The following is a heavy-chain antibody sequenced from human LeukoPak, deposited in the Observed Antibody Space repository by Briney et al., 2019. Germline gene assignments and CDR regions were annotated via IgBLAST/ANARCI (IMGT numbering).Heavy chain of an antibody. J-gene: IGHJ4*02. Sequence: PGGSPRLSCAASGFTFSSYAMSWVRQAPGKGLEWVSAISGSGGSTYYADSVKGRFTISRDNSKNTLYLQMDSLRAEDTAVYYCAKGGYSYGPTRGYFDYWGQGTLVTVSS. D-gene: IGHD5-18*01. V-gene: IGHV3-23*01. CDR1: GFTFSSYA. CDR2: ISGSGGST. CDR3: AKGGYSYGPTRGYFDY.